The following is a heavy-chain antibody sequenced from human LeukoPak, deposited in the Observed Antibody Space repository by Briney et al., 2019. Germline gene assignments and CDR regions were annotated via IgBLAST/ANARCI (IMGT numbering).Heavy chain of an antibody. J-gene: IGHJ4*02. V-gene: IGHV4-59*08. D-gene: IGHD2/OR15-2a*01. Sequence: PSETLSLTCTVSGGSITNYYWGWIRQPPGKGLEWIAYISDIGSINYNPSLKSRVTISLDTSKNQFSLKLSSVTAADTAVYYCAGHHPRNTVDFWGQGTLVTVSS. CDR1: GGSITNYY. CDR3: AGHHPRNTVDF. CDR2: ISDIGSI.